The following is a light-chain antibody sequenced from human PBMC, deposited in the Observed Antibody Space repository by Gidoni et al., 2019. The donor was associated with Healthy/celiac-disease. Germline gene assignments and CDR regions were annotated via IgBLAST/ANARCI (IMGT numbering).Light chain of an antibody. CDR1: QSVSSN. CDR2: GAS. V-gene: IGKV3-15*01. J-gene: IGKJ1*01. Sequence: ELVMTQSPATLSVSPGESATLSCRASQSVSSNLSWYQQTPGQAPSLLIYGASTSATGIPARFSCSGSGREFILIISSLQSEDFAVYYCQQYNNCSLWTFXQXTKVXIK. CDR3: QQYNNCSLWT.